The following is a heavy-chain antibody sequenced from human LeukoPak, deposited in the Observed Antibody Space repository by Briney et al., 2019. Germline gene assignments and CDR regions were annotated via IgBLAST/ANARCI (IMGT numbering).Heavy chain of an antibody. D-gene: IGHD4-17*01. J-gene: IGHJ6*02. CDR1: GGSISSSSYY. CDR2: IYYSGST. V-gene: IGHV4-39*07. Sequence: SETLSLTCTVSGGSISSSSYYWGWIRRPPGKGLEWIGSIYYSGSTYYNPSLKSRVTISVDTSKNQFSLKLSSVTAADTAVYYCARADGTTVTTRRAYYYGMDVWGQGTTVTVSS. CDR3: ARADGTTVTTRRAYYYGMDV.